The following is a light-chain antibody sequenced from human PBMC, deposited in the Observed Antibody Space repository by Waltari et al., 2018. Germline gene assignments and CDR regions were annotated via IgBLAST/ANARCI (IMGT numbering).Light chain of an antibody. Sequence: DVVMTQSPLSLPVTLGQPASISCRSSQSRVHSGGDTYLNWFQQRPGQSPRRLIYKVSNRDSGVPDRFSGSGSGTDFTLKISRVEAEDVAVYYCMQATHWPGTFGQGTKVEIK. CDR1: QSRVHSGGDTY. V-gene: IGKV2-30*02. J-gene: IGKJ1*01. CDR3: MQATHWPGT. CDR2: KVS.